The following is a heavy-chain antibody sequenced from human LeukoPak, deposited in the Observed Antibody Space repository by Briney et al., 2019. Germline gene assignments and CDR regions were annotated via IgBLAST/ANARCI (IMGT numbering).Heavy chain of an antibody. D-gene: IGHD3-22*01. CDR2: IYTSGNT. CDR3: ARVYYDSSDDSAFDI. CDR1: GGSISSGSYY. J-gene: IGHJ3*02. Sequence: SQTLSLTCTVSGGSISSGSYYWSWIRQPAGKGLEWIGRIYTSGNTNYNPSLKSRVTISVDTSKNQFSLKLSSVTAADTAVYYCARVYYDSSDDSAFDIWGQGTMVTVSS. V-gene: IGHV4-61*02.